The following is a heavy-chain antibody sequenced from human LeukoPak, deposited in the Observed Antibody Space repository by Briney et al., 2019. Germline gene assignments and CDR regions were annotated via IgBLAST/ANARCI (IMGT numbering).Heavy chain of an antibody. CDR1: GFTFSDYY. D-gene: IGHD1-14*01. CDR2: ISSSGSAM. J-gene: IGHJ4*02. Sequence: TGGSLRLSCAASGFTFSDYYMSWIRQAPGKGLEWVSYISSSGSAMYYADSVKGRFTISRDNAKNLLYLQMNSLRDEDTAVYYCARGSYRGPFDYWAQGTLVTVSS. CDR3: ARGSYRGPFDY. V-gene: IGHV3-11*04.